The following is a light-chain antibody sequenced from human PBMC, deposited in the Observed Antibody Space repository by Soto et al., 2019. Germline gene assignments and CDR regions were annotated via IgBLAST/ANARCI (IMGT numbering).Light chain of an antibody. CDR3: QQRHMWPIT. CDR1: QSIRGL. V-gene: IGKV3-11*01. Sequence: EIVMTQSPATLSVSPGDRVTLSCRASQSIRGLLAWYQQKPGQAPRLLIYDAYNRATGIPPRFSGSGSGTDFTLTISSLEPEDSAVYYCQQRHMWPITFGQGTRLEI. CDR2: DAY. J-gene: IGKJ5*01.